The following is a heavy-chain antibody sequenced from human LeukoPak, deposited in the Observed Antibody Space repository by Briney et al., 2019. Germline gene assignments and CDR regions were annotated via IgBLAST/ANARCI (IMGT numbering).Heavy chain of an antibody. Sequence: SETLSLTCTVSGGPMSDPYWYWVRHSAATGMEWIGRIHAIGSTNYNPSLKSRVIMSLDTSKKQFSLSLSAVTAADTATYYCARILDRDVWGQGTLVTVSP. D-gene: IGHD3-22*01. CDR1: GGPMSDPY. J-gene: IGHJ3*01. CDR3: ARILDRDV. CDR2: IHAIGST. V-gene: IGHV4-4*07.